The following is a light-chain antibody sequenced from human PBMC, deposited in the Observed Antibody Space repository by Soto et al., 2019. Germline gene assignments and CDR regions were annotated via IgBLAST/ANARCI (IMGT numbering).Light chain of an antibody. CDR2: VAS. Sequence: DIQLTQSPSFLSASVGDRVTITCRASHGISSYLAWYQQKPGKAPKLLIYVASTLQSGVPSRFSGSGSGTEFTLTISSLQPEDFATYYCQHLNSYPITFGQGTRLEIK. J-gene: IGKJ5*01. CDR3: QHLNSYPIT. CDR1: HGISSY. V-gene: IGKV1-9*01.